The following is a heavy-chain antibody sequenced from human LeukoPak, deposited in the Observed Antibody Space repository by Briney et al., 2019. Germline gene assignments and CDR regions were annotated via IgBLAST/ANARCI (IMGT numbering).Heavy chain of an antibody. D-gene: IGHD3-22*01. CDR1: GGSISSYY. Sequence: SETLSLTCTVSGGSISSYYWSWIRQPPGKGLEWIGYIYYSGSTNYNPSLKSRVTISLDTSKNQFSLKLNSVTAADTAVYYCARVAFKYYYDSSGYLYSFDYWGQGTLVTVPS. V-gene: IGHV4-59*01. J-gene: IGHJ4*02. CDR2: IYYSGST. CDR3: ARVAFKYYYDSSGYLYSFDY.